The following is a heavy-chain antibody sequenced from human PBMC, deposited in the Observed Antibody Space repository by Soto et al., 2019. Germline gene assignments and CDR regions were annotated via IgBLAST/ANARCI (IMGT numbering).Heavy chain of an antibody. Sequence: QVQLQESGPGLVKPSQTLSLTCTVSGGSISSGGYYWSWIRQHPGQGLEWIGYIYYSGSTYYNPYLKSRVTILVDTSKNQFPLKLSSVTAADTAVYYCARSGRSRLAYCGGDCYVDYYYMDVWGKGTTVTGSS. V-gene: IGHV4-31*03. CDR1: GGSISSGGYY. CDR3: ARSGRSRLAYCGGDCYVDYYYMDV. D-gene: IGHD2-21*01. CDR2: IYYSGST. J-gene: IGHJ6*03.